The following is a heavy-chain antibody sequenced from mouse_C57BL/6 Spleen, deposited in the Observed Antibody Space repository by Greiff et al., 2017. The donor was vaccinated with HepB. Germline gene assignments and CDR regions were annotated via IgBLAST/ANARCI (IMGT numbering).Heavy chain of an antibody. CDR3: ARSANSRYFDV. Sequence: VQLQQSGAELVRPGSSVKLSCKASGYTFTSYWMDWVKQRPGQGLEWIGNIYPSDSETHYNQKFKYKATLTVDKSSSTAYMQLSSLTSEDSAVYYCARSANSRYFDVWGTGTTVTVSS. CDR2: IYPSDSET. V-gene: IGHV1-61*01. CDR1: GYTFTSYW. J-gene: IGHJ1*03.